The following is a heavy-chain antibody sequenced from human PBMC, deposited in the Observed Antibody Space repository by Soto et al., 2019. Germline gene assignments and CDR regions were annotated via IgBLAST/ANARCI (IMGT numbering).Heavy chain of an antibody. Sequence: QVQLVQSGAEVKKPGASVKVSCRASGYTFLDHEINWVRQGAGQGLEWMGWMETKAGNRGYAEKFEGRVTMTRDTATNTAYMELSSLTSDDTAVYYCARGGPLDRLFAPWGQGTLVTVSS. V-gene: IGHV1-8*01. D-gene: IGHD3-3*01. CDR1: GYTFLDHE. J-gene: IGHJ5*02. CDR2: METKAGNR. CDR3: ARGGPLDRLFAP.